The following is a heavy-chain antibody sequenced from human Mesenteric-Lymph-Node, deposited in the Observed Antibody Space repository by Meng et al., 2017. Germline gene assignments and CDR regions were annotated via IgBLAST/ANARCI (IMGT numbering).Heavy chain of an antibody. V-gene: IGHV6-1*01. D-gene: IGHD4-17*01. CDR3: ARDRATVTTTSDAFDI. CDR1: GDSASSNSAA. CDR2: TYYRSKWYN. J-gene: IGHJ3*02. Sequence: SETLSLTCAISGDSASSNSAAWNWIRQSPSRGLEWLGRTYYRSKWYNDYAVSVKSRITINPDTSKNQFPLQLNSVTPEDTAVYYCARDRATVTTTSDAFDIWGQGTMVTVSS.